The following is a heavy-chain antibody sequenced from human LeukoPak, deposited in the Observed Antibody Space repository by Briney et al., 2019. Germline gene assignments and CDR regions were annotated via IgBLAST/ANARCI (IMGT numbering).Heavy chain of an antibody. CDR2: IKEDGNEV. J-gene: IGHJ4*02. V-gene: IGHV3-7*05. D-gene: IGHD2-15*01. CDR3: AGSGGGHPYYFDF. Sequence: TGGSLRLSCAASGLTFSRYWMTWVRQAPGKGPEWVANIKEDGNEVYSADSVKGRFTISRDNARNSLYLQMNSLRAEDTAVYYCAGSGGGHPYYFDFWGQGTLVTVSS. CDR1: GLTFSRYW.